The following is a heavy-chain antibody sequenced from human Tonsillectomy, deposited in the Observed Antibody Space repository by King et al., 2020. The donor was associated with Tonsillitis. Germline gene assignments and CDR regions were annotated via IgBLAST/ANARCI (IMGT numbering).Heavy chain of an antibody. Sequence: VQLVESGAEVKKPGASVKVSCKVSGYTLTELSMHWVRQAPGKGLEWMGGFDPEDGETIYAQKFQGRVTMTEDTSTDTAYMELSSLRSEDTAVNYCATGLLPHFYYDSSGYYGGELDWGQGTLVTVSS. J-gene: IGHJ4*02. D-gene: IGHD3-22*01. CDR2: FDPEDGET. CDR3: ATGLLPHFYYDSSGYYGGELD. V-gene: IGHV1-24*01. CDR1: GYTLTELS.